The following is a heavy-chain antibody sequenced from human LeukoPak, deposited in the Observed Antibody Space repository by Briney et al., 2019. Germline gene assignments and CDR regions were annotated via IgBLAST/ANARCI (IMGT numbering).Heavy chain of an antibody. Sequence: SVQVSSKASGSTFTSFYIHWVRQAPGQGLEWMGWISPNSGVTHYAQRFQGRVTMTGDPSISTAYMELRGLTTDDTAVYYGAPATYYYDHWGQGTLVTVSS. J-gene: IGHJ4*02. D-gene: IGHD2-2*01. CDR3: APATYYYDH. CDR1: GSTFTSFY. CDR2: ISPNSGVT. V-gene: IGHV1-2*02.